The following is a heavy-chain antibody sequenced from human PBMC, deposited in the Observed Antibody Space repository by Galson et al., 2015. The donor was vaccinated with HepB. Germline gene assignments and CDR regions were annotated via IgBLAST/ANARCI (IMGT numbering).Heavy chain of an antibody. D-gene: IGHD6-13*01. J-gene: IGHJ5*02. V-gene: IGHV3-7*03. CDR1: GFTFSSYW. CDR2: IKQDGSEK. Sequence: SLRLSCAASGFTFSSYWMSWVRQAPGKGLEWVANIKQDGSEKYYVDSVKGRFTISRDNAKNSLYLQMNSLRAEDTAVYYCARASSSWWGGWFDPWGQGTLVTVSS. CDR3: ARASSSWWGGWFDP.